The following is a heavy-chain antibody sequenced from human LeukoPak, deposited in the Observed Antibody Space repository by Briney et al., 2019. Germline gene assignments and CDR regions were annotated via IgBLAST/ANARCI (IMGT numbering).Heavy chain of an antibody. D-gene: IGHD3-22*01. Sequence: GGSLKLSCAASGFTFSNYVMQWVRQAPGKGLEWVALIAHDGSNKYYADSVKGRFTISRENSKNTVYLQMNSLRAEDTAVYYCARDPDYYDSSGPDAFDIWGQGTMVTVSS. CDR3: ARDPDYYDSSGPDAFDI. CDR1: GFTFSNYV. CDR2: IAHDGSNK. V-gene: IGHV3-30*03. J-gene: IGHJ3*02.